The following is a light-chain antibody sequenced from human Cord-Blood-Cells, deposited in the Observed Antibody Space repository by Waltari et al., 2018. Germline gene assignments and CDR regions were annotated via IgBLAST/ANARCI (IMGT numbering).Light chain of an antibody. V-gene: IGLV2-14*01. CDR3: SSYTSSSTYV. CDR2: DVS. Sequence: QSALTQPASVSGSPGQSITISCTGTRSDVGGYNYVSWYQQHPGKAPKLMIYDVSNRPSGVSSRFSVSKSGNTASLTISGLQAEDEADYYCSSYTSSSTYVFGTGTKVTVL. J-gene: IGLJ1*01. CDR1: RSDVGGYNY.